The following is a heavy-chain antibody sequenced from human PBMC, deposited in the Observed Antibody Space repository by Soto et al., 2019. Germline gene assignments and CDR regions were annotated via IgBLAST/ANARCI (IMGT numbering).Heavy chain of an antibody. CDR2: IYYSGST. V-gene: IGHV4-39*01. CDR1: GGSINSSSYF. D-gene: IGHD6-19*01. J-gene: IGHJ5*02. CDR3: ARHYSSGSRNWFDP. Sequence: LSLTCSVSGGSINSSSYFWGWFRQPPGKGLEWIGSIYYSGSTYYNPSLRSRVTISVDTSKNQFSLKLSSVTAADTAVFYCARHYSSGSRNWFDPWGQGTLVTVS.